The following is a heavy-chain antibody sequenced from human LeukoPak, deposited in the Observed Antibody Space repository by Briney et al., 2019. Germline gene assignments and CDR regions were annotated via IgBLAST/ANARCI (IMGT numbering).Heavy chain of an antibody. Sequence: PGGSLRLSCAASGFTFSSYAMHWLRQAPGKGLEWVAVISYDGSNKYYADSVKGRVNISRDNSKNTLYLQMNSLRAEDTAVYYCARECGEQWLARGRVDYWGQGTLVTVSS. CDR1: GFTFSSYA. D-gene: IGHD6-19*01. J-gene: IGHJ4*02. V-gene: IGHV3-30*07. CDR2: ISYDGSNK. CDR3: ARECGEQWLARGRVDY.